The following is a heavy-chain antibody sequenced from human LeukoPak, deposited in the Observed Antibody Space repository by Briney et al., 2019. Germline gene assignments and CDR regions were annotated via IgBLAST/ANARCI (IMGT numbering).Heavy chain of an antibody. CDR3: VREGIVGTTARIPLFDY. J-gene: IGHJ4*02. V-gene: IGHV4-59*01. CDR1: GGSISSYY. Sequence: SETLSLTCTVSGGSISSYYWSWVRRPPGKGLEWIGYIYYSGSTNYNPSLKSRVTMSVDTSKNQFSLKLSSVTAADTAVYYCVREGIVGTTARIPLFDYWGQGTLVTVSS. D-gene: IGHD1-26*01. CDR2: IYYSGST.